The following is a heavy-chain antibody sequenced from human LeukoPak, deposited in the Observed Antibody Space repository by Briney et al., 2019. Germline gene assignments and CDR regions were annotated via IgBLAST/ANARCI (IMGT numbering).Heavy chain of an antibody. V-gene: IGHV1-18*04. D-gene: IGHD3-16*02. CDR1: GYTFTSYG. CDR2: ISAYNGNT. Sequence: ASVKVSCKASGYTFTSYGTSWVRQAPGQGLEWMGWISAYNGNTNYAQKLQGRVTMITDTSTSTAYMELRSLRSDDTAVYYCARDRGDYDYVWGSYRYIRLFDYWGQGTLVTVSS. J-gene: IGHJ4*02. CDR3: ARDRGDYDYVWGSYRYIRLFDY.